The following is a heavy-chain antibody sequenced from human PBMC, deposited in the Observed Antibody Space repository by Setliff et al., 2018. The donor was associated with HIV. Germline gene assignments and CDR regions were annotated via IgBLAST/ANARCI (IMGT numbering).Heavy chain of an antibody. V-gene: IGHV4-31*03. CDR2: IYNSGST. D-gene: IGHD5-12*01. J-gene: IGHJ4*02. Sequence: SETLSLTCTVSGGSLNSGGYYWSWIRQQPGKGLEWIGYIYNSGSTYYNPSLKSRVTISVDTSKNQFSLKLSSVTAADTAVYYCATGQMATRYWGQGTLVTVSS. CDR1: GGSLNSGGYY. CDR3: ATGQMATRY.